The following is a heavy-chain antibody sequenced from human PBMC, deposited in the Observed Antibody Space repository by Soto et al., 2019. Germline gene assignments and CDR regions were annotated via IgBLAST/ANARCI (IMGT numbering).Heavy chain of an antibody. Sequence: SGKVSCKASGGTFSIYAISWVRQAPGQGLEWMGGIIPIFGTANYAQKFQGRVTITADESTSTAYMELSSLRSEDTAVYYCAREGYDILTGYYWFDPWGQGTLVTVSS. CDR2: IIPIFGTA. CDR1: GGTFSIYA. J-gene: IGHJ5*02. CDR3: AREGYDILTGYYWFDP. V-gene: IGHV1-69*13. D-gene: IGHD3-9*01.